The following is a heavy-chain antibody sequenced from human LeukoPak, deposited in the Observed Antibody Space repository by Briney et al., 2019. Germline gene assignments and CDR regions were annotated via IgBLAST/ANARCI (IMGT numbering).Heavy chain of an antibody. V-gene: IGHV1-24*01. Sequence: ASVKVSCKVSGYTLTELSMHWVRQAPGKGLEWMGGFDPEDGETIYAQKFQGRVTMTEDTSTDTAYMELSSLRSEDTAVYYCATVAPYSYGYGDWFDPWGQGTLVIVSS. J-gene: IGHJ5*02. CDR3: ATVAPYSYGYGDWFDP. D-gene: IGHD5-18*01. CDR1: GYTLTELS. CDR2: FDPEDGET.